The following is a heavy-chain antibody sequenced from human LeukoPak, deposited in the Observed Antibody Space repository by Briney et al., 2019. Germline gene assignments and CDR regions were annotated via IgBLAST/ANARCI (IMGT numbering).Heavy chain of an antibody. V-gene: IGHV4-59*01. CDR1: GGSISGFY. Sequence: LETLSLTCSVSGGSISGFYWSWIRQPPGKGLEWIGFISYSGSTNYNPSLKSRVTMSVDTSKNQISLKLTSVTAADTALYYCARDLGTNYRNYNYGMDVWGQGTTVTVSS. CDR2: ISYSGST. CDR3: ARDLGTNYRNYNYGMDV. D-gene: IGHD4/OR15-4a*01. J-gene: IGHJ6*02.